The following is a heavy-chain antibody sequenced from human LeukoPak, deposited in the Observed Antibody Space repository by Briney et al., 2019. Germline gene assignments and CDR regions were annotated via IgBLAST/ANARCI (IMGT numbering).Heavy chain of an antibody. CDR2: ISSSGSTI. D-gene: IGHD2-2*01. J-gene: IGHJ6*02. CDR1: GFTFSSYE. Sequence: GGSLRLSCAASGFTFSSYEMNWVRQAPGKGLEWVSYISSSGSTIYYADSVKGRFTNSRDNAKNSLYLQMNSLRAEDTAVYYCASVLVVVPAAISYYYYGMDVWGQGTTVTVSS. CDR3: ASVLVVVPAAISYYYYGMDV. V-gene: IGHV3-48*03.